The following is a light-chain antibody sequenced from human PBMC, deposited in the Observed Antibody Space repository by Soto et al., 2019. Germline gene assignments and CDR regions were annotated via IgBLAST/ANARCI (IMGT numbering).Light chain of an antibody. J-gene: IGKJ1*01. CDR3: QQYNKWPET. V-gene: IGKV3-15*01. CDR1: QSVTSS. CDR2: GAS. Sequence: EIVMTQSPATLSVSPGEGVTLSCRASQSVTSSLAWYQQKPGQAPRLLIYGASTRATGIPARFSGGGSETEFTLTISSLQSEDSAFYYCQQYNKWPETFGQGTKVEIK.